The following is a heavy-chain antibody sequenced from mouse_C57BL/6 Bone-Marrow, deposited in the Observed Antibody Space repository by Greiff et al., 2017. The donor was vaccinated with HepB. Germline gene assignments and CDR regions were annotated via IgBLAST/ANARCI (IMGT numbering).Heavy chain of an antibody. CDR1: GYTFTDYE. D-gene: IGHD1-1*01. Sequence: VNVVESGAELVRPGASVTLSCKASGYTFTDYEMHWVKQTPVHGLEWIGAIDPETGGTAYNQKFKGKAILTADKSSSTAYMELRSLTSEDSAVYYCTIYGSYVYAMDYWGQGTSVTVSS. CDR2: IDPETGGT. CDR3: TIYGSYVYAMDY. V-gene: IGHV1-15*01. J-gene: IGHJ4*01.